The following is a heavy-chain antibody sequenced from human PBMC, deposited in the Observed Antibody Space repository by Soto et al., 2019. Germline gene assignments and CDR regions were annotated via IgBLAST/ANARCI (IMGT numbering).Heavy chain of an antibody. J-gene: IGHJ5*02. CDR2: ISRSSSNI. Sequence: EVQLVESGGGLVQPGGSLRLSCAAAGFTLSSYAMHWVRQAPGKGLEWVSYISRSSSNIYYADSVKGRFTISRDNAKNSLYLQMNSLRAEDTAVYYCARDNYVSGSCWFDPWGQGTLVTVSS. V-gene: IGHV3-48*01. D-gene: IGHD3-10*01. CDR1: GFTLSSYA. CDR3: ARDNYVSGSCWFDP.